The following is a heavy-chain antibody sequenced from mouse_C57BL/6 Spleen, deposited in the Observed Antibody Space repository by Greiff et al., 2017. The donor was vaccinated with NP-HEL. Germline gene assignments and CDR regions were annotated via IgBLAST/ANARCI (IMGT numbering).Heavy chain of an antibody. V-gene: IGHV5-17*01. CDR3: ARQGNYGSSHWYFDV. Sequence: EVQVVESGGGLVKPGGSLKLSCAASGFTFSDYGMHWVRQAPEKGLEWVAYISSGSSTIYYADTVKGRFTISRDNAKNTLFLQMTSLRSEDTAMYYCARQGNYGSSHWYFDVWGTGTTVTVSS. D-gene: IGHD1-1*01. CDR2: ISSGSSTI. CDR1: GFTFSDYG. J-gene: IGHJ1*03.